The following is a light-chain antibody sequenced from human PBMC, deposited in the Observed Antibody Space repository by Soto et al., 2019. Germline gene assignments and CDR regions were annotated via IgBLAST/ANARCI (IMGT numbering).Light chain of an antibody. V-gene: IGKV3-20*01. CDR1: LSVTNNF. CDR2: GAS. CDR3: QQYGSSPIT. Sequence: EIVLTQSPGTLSLSPGESAALSCRASLSVTNNFLAWYQQKPGQAPKLLIYGASSRATDIPDRFSGSGSGTDFTLTISRLEPEDFAVYYCQQYGSSPITFGQGTRLEI. J-gene: IGKJ5*01.